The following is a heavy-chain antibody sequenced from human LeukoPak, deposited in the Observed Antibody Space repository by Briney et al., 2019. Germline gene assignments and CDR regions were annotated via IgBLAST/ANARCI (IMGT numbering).Heavy chain of an antibody. J-gene: IGHJ4*02. V-gene: IGHV3-9*01. CDR3: AKEAPGIAAAGPNFDY. CDR2: ISWNSGSI. Sequence: GGSLRLSCAASGFTFDDYAMHWVRQAPGKGLEWVSGISWNSGSIGYADSVKGRFTISRDNAKNSLYLQMNSLRAEDTALYYCAKEAPGIAAAGPNFDYWGQGTLVTVSS. CDR1: GFTFDDYA. D-gene: IGHD6-13*01.